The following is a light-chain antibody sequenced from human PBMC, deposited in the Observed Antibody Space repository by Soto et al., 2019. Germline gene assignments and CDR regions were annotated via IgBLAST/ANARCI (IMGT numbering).Light chain of an antibody. CDR1: SSNIGSNY. CDR2: RNN. V-gene: IGLV1-47*01. J-gene: IGLJ1*01. CDR3: AAWDDSLSGWV. Sequence: QSVLTQPPSASGTPGQRVTISCSGSSSNIGSNYVYWYQQLPGTAPKLLIYRNNQRPSGVPDRFSGSKSGTSASLAISGLRSEDEADYYCAAWDDSLSGWVFGTGTKATVL.